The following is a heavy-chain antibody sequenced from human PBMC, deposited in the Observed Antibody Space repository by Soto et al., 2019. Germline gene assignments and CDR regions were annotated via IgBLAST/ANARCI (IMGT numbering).Heavy chain of an antibody. CDR2: VYHNGNA. Sequence: SETLSLTCTVSGGSITTPGYSWSWIRQPPGKAPEWIGYVYHNGNAYPKPSLKSRVTISVDTSKNQFSLKLSSVTAADTAVYYCARGSREGYFDYWGQGTLVTVSS. D-gene: IGHD1-26*01. J-gene: IGHJ4*02. CDR3: ARGSREGYFDY. V-gene: IGHV4-30-2*01. CDR1: GGSITTPGYS.